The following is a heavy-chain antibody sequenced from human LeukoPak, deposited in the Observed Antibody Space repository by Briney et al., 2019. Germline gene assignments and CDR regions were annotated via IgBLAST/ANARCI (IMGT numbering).Heavy chain of an antibody. CDR1: GFTFSSYG. Sequence: GGSLRLSCAASGFTFSSYGMHWVRQAPGKGLEGVAFIRYDGSNKYYADSVKGRFTLSRDNAKNTLYLQMNSLRAEETAVYYSARADYSGYDRYWYFDLWGRGTLVTVSS. V-gene: IGHV3-30*02. CDR2: IRYDGSNK. J-gene: IGHJ2*01. CDR3: ARADYSGYDRYWYFDL. D-gene: IGHD5-12*01.